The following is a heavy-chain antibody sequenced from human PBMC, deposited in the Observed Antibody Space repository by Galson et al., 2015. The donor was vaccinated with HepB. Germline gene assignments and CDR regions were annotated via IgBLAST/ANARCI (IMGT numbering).Heavy chain of an antibody. D-gene: IGHD4-17*01. CDR3: ARSSYGDYS. J-gene: IGHJ4*02. CDR1: GFTFSAYW. CDR2: ISQDGGNI. Sequence: SLRLSCAASGFTFSAYWMTWVRQAPGKGLEWVAHISQDGGNIYYVDSVKGRFTISRDNAKNSLYLQMDSLRAEDTALYYCARSSYGDYSWGQGTLVTVSS. V-gene: IGHV3-7*03.